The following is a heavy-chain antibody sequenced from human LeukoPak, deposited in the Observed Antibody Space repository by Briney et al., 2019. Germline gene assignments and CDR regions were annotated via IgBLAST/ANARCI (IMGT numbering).Heavy chain of an antibody. CDR3: ARDFWSGYSPDHYYYMDV. Sequence: SETLSLTCAVSGASISSNNWWWSWVRQPPGKGLEWIGEIYHSGSTNYNPSLKSRVTMSVDKSKNQFSLKLTSVTAADTAVYYCARDFWSGYSPDHYYYMDVWGKGTTVTVSS. CDR1: GASISSNNW. V-gene: IGHV4-4*02. CDR2: IYHSGST. J-gene: IGHJ6*03. D-gene: IGHD3-3*01.